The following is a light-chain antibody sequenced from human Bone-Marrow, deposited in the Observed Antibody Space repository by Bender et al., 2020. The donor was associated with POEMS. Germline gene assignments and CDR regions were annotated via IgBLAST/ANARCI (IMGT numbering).Light chain of an antibody. CDR2: EGI. Sequence: QSVLTQPASVSGSPGQSISISCTGTSSDVGNYDFVSWYQQHPGKVPKLMIYEGIKRPSGVSNRFSASKSDDTASLTISGLQADDEADYYCCSVTRSGAYVFGTGTTVTV. CDR1: SSDVGNYDF. J-gene: IGLJ1*01. V-gene: IGLV2-23*01. CDR3: CSVTRSGAYV.